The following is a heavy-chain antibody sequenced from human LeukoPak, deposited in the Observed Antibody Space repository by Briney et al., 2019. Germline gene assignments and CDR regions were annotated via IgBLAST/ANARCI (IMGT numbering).Heavy chain of an antibody. V-gene: IGHV4-39*01. D-gene: IGHD4-11*01. Sequence: SSETLSLTCTVSGGSMTSSVYYWGWIRQPPGKGLEWIGSIYYNGSTYYNPSLKSRVTISADTPKNQLSLKLSSVTAADTAVYYCAKINRLQSDAFDIWGQGTMVPVPS. CDR1: GGSMTSSVYY. CDR3: AKINRLQSDAFDI. CDR2: IYYNGST. J-gene: IGHJ3*02.